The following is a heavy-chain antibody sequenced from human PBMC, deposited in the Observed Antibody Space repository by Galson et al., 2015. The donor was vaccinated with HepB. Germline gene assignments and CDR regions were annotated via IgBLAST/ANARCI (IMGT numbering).Heavy chain of an antibody. CDR3: ARSPMYYYDSSGYPDYFDY. V-gene: IGHV3-11*03. CDR2: ISSSSSYT. CDR1: GFTFSDYY. Sequence: SLRLSCAASGFTFSDYYMGWIRQAPGKGLEWVSYISSSSSYTNYADSVKGRFTISRDNAKNSLYLQMNSLRAEDTAVYYCARSPMYYYDSSGYPDYFDYRGQGTLVTVSS. J-gene: IGHJ4*02. D-gene: IGHD3-22*01.